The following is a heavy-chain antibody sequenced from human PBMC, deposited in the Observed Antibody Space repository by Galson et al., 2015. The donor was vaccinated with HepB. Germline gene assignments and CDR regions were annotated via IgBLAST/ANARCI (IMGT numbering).Heavy chain of an antibody. CDR3: AHRRVRGNDFVTRKYPPLFDY. J-gene: IGHJ4*02. CDR1: GFSLNTNGVG. Sequence: PALVKPTQTLTLTCTFSGFSLNTNGVGVGWIRQPPGKALEWLALIYWNDDNRYSPSLQSRLTITKDTSKNQVVLTMTNVDPVDTATYYCAHRRVRGNDFVTRKYPPLFDYWGPGTLVAVSS. CDR2: IYWNDDN. D-gene: IGHD3-9*01. V-gene: IGHV2-5*01.